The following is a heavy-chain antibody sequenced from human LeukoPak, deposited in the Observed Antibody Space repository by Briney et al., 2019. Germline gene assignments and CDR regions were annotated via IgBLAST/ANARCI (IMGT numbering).Heavy chain of an antibody. Sequence: QPGGSLRLSCAASGFTVSSNYMSWVRQAPGKGLEWVSVIYSGGSTYYADSVKGRFTISRDNSKNTLYLQMNSLRAEDTAVYYCAREDSYYDSSVGDYYYYGMDVWGQGTTVTVSS. J-gene: IGHJ6*02. D-gene: IGHD3-22*01. CDR3: AREDSYYDSSVGDYYYYGMDV. V-gene: IGHV3-66*01. CDR1: GFTVSSNY. CDR2: IYSGGST.